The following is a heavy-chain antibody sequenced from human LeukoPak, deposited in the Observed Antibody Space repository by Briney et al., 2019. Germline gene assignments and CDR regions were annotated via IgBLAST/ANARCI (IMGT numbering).Heavy chain of an antibody. V-gene: IGHV3-7*01. CDR3: ARVGGWYRPSNFDY. D-gene: IGHD6-19*01. CDR2: IKQDGSEK. Sequence: PGGSLRLSCAASGFTSSSYWMSWVRQAPGKGLEWVANIKQDGSEKYHVDSVKGRFTISRDNAKNSLYLQMNSLRAEDTAVYYCARVGGWYRPSNFDYWGQGTLVTVSS. J-gene: IGHJ4*02. CDR1: GFTSSSYW.